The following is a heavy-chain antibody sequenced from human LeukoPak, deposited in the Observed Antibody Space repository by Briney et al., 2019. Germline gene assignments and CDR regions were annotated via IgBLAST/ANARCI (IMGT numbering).Heavy chain of an antibody. D-gene: IGHD3-3*01. CDR3: ARDQYYDLWSGYIFVY. V-gene: IGHV1-69*04. Sequence: SVKVSCKTSGGSFSSYTISLVRQAPGRGLDWMGRIIPILGIANYAQKFQGRVTITADKSTSTAYMELSSLRSEDTAVYYCARDQYYDLWSGYIFVYWGQGTLVTVSS. CDR1: GGSFSSYT. J-gene: IGHJ4*02. CDR2: IIPILGIA.